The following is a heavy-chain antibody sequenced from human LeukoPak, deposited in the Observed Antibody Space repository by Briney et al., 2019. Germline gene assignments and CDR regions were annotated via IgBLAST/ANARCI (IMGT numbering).Heavy chain of an antibody. V-gene: IGHV3-30*18. CDR2: ISYDGRNK. CDR3: AKATPPKDGSNPDY. Sequence: PGGSLRLSCAASGFTFSSYGMHWVRQAPGKGLEWVAVISYDGRNKYHADSVKGRFTISRDNSKNTLYLQMNSLRAEDTAVYYCAKATPPKDGSNPDYWGQGTLVTVSS. D-gene: IGHD5-24*01. J-gene: IGHJ4*02. CDR1: GFTFSSYG.